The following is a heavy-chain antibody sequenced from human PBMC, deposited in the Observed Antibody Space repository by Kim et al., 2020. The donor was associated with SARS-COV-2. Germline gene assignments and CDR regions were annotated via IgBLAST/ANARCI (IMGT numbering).Heavy chain of an antibody. D-gene: IGHD3-10*01. CDR2: IWYDGSNK. J-gene: IGHJ4*02. CDR3: AREPGSAYYYGSGSYYNVGRYFDY. Sequence: GGSLRLSCAASGFTFSSYGMHWVRQAPGKGLEWVAVIWYDGSNKYYADSVKGRFTISRDNSKNTLYLQMNSLRAEDTAVYYCAREPGSAYYYGSGSYYNVGRYFDYWGQGTLVSVSS. V-gene: IGHV3-33*01. CDR1: GFTFSSYG.